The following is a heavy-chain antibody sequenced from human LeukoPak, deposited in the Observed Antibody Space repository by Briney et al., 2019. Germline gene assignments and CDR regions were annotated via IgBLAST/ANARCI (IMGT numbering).Heavy chain of an antibody. CDR2: XSNNGGYT. J-gene: IGHJ4*02. Sequence: PGGSLRLSCAASGSTFXXXXMSWVRQATGXXXXXXXXXSNNGGYTYYADYVQGRFTISRDNSKSTLCLQMNSLRAEDTAVYYCAKQLGYCSDGSCYFPYWGQGTLVTVSS. V-gene: IGHV3-23*01. D-gene: IGHD2-15*01. CDR1: GSTFXXXX. CDR3: AKQLGYCSDGSCYFPY.